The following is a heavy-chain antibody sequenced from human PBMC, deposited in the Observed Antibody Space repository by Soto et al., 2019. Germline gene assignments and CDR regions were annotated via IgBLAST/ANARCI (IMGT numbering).Heavy chain of an antibody. J-gene: IGHJ3*02. CDR1: GFTFTNSA. CDR3: ARGNRIEAFDI. CDR2: IVVGSGNT. V-gene: IGHV1-58*01. D-gene: IGHD2-15*01. Sequence: ASVKVSCKASGFTFTNSAVQWVRQARGQRLEWIGWIVVGSGNTNYAQKLQGRVTMTTDTSTSTAYMELRSLRSDDTAVYYCARGNRIEAFDIWGQGTMVTVSS.